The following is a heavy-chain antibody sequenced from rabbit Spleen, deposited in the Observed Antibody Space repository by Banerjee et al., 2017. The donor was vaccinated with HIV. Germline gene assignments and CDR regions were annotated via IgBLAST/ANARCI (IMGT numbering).Heavy chain of an antibody. CDR3: ARDSGSSFSSYGMDL. J-gene: IGHJ6*01. CDR1: GVSFSSNSY. V-gene: IGHV1S40*01. D-gene: IGHD8-1*01. CDR2: IDSGSSGFT. Sequence: QSLEESGGDLVKPGASLTLTCTASGVSFSSNSYMCWVRQAPGKGLEWIACIDSGSSGFTYFASWTKGRFTISKTSSTTVTLQMTSLIAADTATYFCARDSGSSFSSYGMDLWGPGTLVTVS.